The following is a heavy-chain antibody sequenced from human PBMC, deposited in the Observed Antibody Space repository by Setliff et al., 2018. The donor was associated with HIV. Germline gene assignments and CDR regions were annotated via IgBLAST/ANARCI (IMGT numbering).Heavy chain of an antibody. V-gene: IGHV5-51*01. J-gene: IGHJ6*03. CDR1: GYSFTNYW. CDR2: IYPGDSDT. D-gene: IGHD3-10*01. Sequence: GASLKISCKGSGYSFTNYWIGWVRQMPGKGLEWMGIIYPGDSDTSYSPSFQGQGTISADKSISPAYLQWSSLKASDTAMYYCARHFHYYGSGSYYENNYYYMEVWGKGTTVTVSS. CDR3: ARHFHYYGSGSYYENNYYYMEV.